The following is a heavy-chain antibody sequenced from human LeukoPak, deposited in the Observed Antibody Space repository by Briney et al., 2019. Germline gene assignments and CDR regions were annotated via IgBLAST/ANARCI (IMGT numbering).Heavy chain of an antibody. CDR3: ARRQGFDL. J-gene: IGHJ3*01. CDR1: GFAVDSNY. Sequence: GGSLRLSCALSGFAVDSNYMNWVRQAPGKGLEWISIINPRGRTYHIDSVRGRFTISRDISRNTLYLQVNGLRVEDTAIYYCARRQGFDLWGRGTMVIVSS. V-gene: IGHV3-53*01. CDR2: INPRGRT.